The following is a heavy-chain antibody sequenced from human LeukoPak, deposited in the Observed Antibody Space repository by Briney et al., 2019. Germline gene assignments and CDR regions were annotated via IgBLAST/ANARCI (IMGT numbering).Heavy chain of an antibody. CDR3: ARDYGSGSSDY. CDR2: ISSSGSTI. J-gene: IGHJ4*02. D-gene: IGHD3-10*01. V-gene: IGHV3-11*01. CDR1: GFTFSSYW. Sequence: GGSLRLSCAASGFTFSSYWMSWIRQAPGKGLEWVSYISSSGSTIYYADSVKGRFTISRDNAKNSLYLQMNSLRAEDTAVYYCARDYGSGSSDYWGQGTLVSVSS.